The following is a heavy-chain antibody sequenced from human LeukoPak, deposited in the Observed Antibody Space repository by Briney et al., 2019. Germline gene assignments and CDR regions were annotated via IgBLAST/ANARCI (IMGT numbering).Heavy chain of an antibody. CDR1: GYSFTNYG. Sequence: ASVKVSCKASGYSFTNYGVSWVRQASGQGLEWLGWISAHNGKTDFSPRFHGRLILTTDTSTSTSYMELSSLRPDDTAVYFCARDSMVVVTIHDAFEIWGQGTRVTVSS. J-gene: IGHJ3*02. D-gene: IGHD3-22*01. CDR3: ARDSMVVVTIHDAFEI. V-gene: IGHV1-18*04. CDR2: ISAHNGKT.